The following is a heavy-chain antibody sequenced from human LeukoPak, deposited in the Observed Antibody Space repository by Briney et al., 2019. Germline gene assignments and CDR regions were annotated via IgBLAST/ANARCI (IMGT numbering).Heavy chain of an antibody. CDR2: INPSGGST. D-gene: IGHD6-13*01. CDR3: ARDRVRYSSSWYQRDYYYYMDV. V-gene: IGHV1-46*01. Sequence: ASVKVSCKASGYTFTSYYMHWVRQAPGQGLEWMGIINPSGGSTSYAQKFQGRVTMTRDTSTSTVYMELSSLRSEDTAVYYCARDRVRYSSSWYQRDYYYYMDVWGKGTTVTISS. CDR1: GYTFTSYY. J-gene: IGHJ6*03.